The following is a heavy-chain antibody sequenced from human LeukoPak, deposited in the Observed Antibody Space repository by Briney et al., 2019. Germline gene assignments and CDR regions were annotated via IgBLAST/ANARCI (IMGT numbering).Heavy chain of an antibody. Sequence: TSETLSLTCTVSGDSISSGNYWGWIRQPPGKGLEWIGSIFHTGSTYFNLSLKSRVTISVDTSKNQFSLRLSSVTAADTAVYYCARPFSGSYSDAFDLWGQGTMVTVSS. V-gene: IGHV4-38-2*02. CDR2: IFHTGST. CDR1: GDSISSGNY. J-gene: IGHJ3*01. CDR3: ARPFSGSYSDAFDL. D-gene: IGHD1-26*01.